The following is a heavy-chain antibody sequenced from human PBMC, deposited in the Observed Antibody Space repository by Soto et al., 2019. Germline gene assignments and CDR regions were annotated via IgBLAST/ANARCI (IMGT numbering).Heavy chain of an antibody. D-gene: IGHD3-3*01. CDR3: ATHYDFWSGYYTRRGDY. J-gene: IGHJ4*02. V-gene: IGHV4-39*01. CDR2: IYYSGST. Sequence: SETLSLTCTVSGGSISSSSYYWGWIRQPPGKGLEWIGSIYYSGSTYYNPSLKSRVTISVDTSKNQFSLKLSSVTAADTAVYYCATHYDFWSGYYTRRGDYWGQGTLVTVSS. CDR1: GGSISSSSYY.